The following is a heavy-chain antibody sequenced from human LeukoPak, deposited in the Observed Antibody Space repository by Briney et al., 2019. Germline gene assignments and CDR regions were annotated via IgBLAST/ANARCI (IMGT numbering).Heavy chain of an antibody. Sequence: GGSLRLSCAASGFTFRTSWMSWVRQASGRGLEWVANTKEDGSEKYYVDSVKGRFTISRDNAKNSLYLQMNSLRAEDTAVYFCARLWSYYESSGYFDYWGQGTLVTVSS. J-gene: IGHJ4*02. V-gene: IGHV3-7*05. CDR3: ARLWSYYESSGYFDY. CDR2: TKEDGSEK. D-gene: IGHD3-22*01. CDR1: GFTFRTSW.